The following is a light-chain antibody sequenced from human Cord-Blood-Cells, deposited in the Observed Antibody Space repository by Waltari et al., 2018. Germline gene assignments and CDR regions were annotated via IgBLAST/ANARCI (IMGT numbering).Light chain of an antibody. CDR2: DVS. CDR3: SSYTSSSTRV. CDR1: SSDVGAYNY. V-gene: IGLV2-14*01. J-gene: IGLJ3*02. Sequence: QSALTQPASVSGSPGQSITIPCTGTSSDVGAYNYFSWYQQHPGKSPKLVIYDVSNRPSGVSNRFSGSKSGNTSSLTISGLQAEDEADYYCSSYTSSSTRVFGGGTKLTVL.